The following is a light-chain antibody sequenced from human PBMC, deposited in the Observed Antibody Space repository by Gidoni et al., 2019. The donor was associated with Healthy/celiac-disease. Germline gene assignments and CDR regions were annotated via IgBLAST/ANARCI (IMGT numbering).Light chain of an antibody. CDR3: QQSYSTPRT. CDR2: AAS. Sequence: IHMTQSPSSLSASVGDRVTITCRASQSISSYLNWYQQKPGKAPKLLIYAASSLQSGVPSRFSGSGSGTDFTLTISSLQHEDFATYYCQQSYSTPRTFGQGTKVEIK. V-gene: IGKV1-39*01. J-gene: IGKJ1*01. CDR1: QSISSY.